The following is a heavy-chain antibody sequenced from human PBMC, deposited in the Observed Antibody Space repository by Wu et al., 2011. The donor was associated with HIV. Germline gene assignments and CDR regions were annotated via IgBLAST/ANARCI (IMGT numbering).Heavy chain of an antibody. CDR2: ISAYNDNT. D-gene: IGHD1-26*01. J-gene: IGHJ6*02. CDR1: GYTFSNYG. V-gene: IGHV1-18*01. Sequence: QAQLVQSGAEVKKSGASVKVSCKASGYTFSNYGISWVRQAPGQGLEWMGWISAYNDNTNYARKFQGRVTMTTDTSTNTAYMDLRSLRSDDTAIYYCARDDSGSSSYHGMDVWGQGTTVTVSS. CDR3: ARDDSGSSSYHGMDV.